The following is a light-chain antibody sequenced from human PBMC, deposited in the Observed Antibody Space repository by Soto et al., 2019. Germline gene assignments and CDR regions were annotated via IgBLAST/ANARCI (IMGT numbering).Light chain of an antibody. CDR1: QDITNF. J-gene: IGKJ4*01. CDR2: DAS. Sequence: DIQMTQSPSSLSASVGDRVTITCQASQDITNFLNWYQQKPGKAPKLLIYDASSLETGVSPRFSGSGSGTDFTLTISSLQPEDFATYYCQQANSFPLTFGGGTKVEIK. V-gene: IGKV1-33*01. CDR3: QQANSFPLT.